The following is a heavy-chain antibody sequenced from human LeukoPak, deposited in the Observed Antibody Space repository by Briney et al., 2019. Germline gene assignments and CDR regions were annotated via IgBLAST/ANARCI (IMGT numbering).Heavy chain of an antibody. CDR2: ISAYNGNT. D-gene: IGHD5-12*01. Sequence: ASVKVSCKASGYTFTGYYMHWVRQAPGQGLEWMGWISAYNGNTNYAQKLQGRVTMTTDTSASTAYMELRSLRSDDTAVYYCARASWEYGGYATDYWGQGTLVTVSS. CDR3: ARASWEYGGYATDY. V-gene: IGHV1-18*04. J-gene: IGHJ4*02. CDR1: GYTFTGYY.